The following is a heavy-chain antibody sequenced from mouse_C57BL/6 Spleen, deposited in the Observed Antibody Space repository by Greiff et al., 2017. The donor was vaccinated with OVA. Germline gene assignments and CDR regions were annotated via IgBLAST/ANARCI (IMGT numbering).Heavy chain of an antibody. V-gene: IGHV5-17*01. CDR1: GFTFSDYG. CDR2: ISSGSSTI. J-gene: IGHJ2*01. Sequence: EVQRVESGGGLVKPGGSLKLSCAASGFTFSDYGMHWVRQAPEKGLEWVAYISSGSSTIYYADTVKGRFTISRDNAKNTLFLQMTSLRSEDTAMYYCARTFYYYGSSHYFDYWGQGTTLTVSS. D-gene: IGHD1-1*01. CDR3: ARTFYYYGSSHYFDY.